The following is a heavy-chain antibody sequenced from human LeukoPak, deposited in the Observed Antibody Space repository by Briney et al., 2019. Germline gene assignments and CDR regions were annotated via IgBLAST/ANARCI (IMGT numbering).Heavy chain of an antibody. Sequence: GGSLRLSCAACGFTFSHYSIDWVRQAPGKGLERVASITSSSSHIYYADSVKGRFTISRDNAKNEVYLQMNSLRAEDTAIYYCARVMMGATVTTFHYYCMDVWALGRRSPSP. D-gene: IGHD4-11*01. CDR1: GFTFSHYS. J-gene: IGHJ6*03. V-gene: IGHV3-21*01. CDR3: ARVMMGATVTTFHYYCMDV. CDR2: ITSSSSHI.